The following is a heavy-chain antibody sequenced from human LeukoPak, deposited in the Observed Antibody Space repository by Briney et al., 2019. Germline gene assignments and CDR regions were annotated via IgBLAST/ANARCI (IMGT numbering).Heavy chain of an antibody. CDR3: ARDGGYSYGYYSVLDY. Sequence: GGSLRLSCAASGFTFSSYSMNWVRQAPGKGLEWVSYISSSSSTIYYAGSVKGRFTISRDNAKNSLYLQMNSLRAEDTAVYYCARDGGYSYGYYSVLDYWGQGTLVTVSS. D-gene: IGHD5-18*01. CDR1: GFTFSSYS. CDR2: ISSSSSTI. V-gene: IGHV3-48*01. J-gene: IGHJ4*02.